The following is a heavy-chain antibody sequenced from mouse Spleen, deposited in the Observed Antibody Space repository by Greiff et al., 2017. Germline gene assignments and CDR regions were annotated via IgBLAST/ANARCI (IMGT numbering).Heavy chain of an antibody. CDR3: ARDGYDARDY. J-gene: IGHJ2*01. V-gene: IGHV1-81*01. Sequence: QVHVKQSGAELARPGASVKLSCKASGYTFTSYGISWVKQRTGQGLEWIGEIYPRSGNTYYNEKFKGKATLTADKSSSTAYMELRSLTSEDSAVYFCARDGYDARDYWGQGTTLTVSS. D-gene: IGHD2-2*01. CDR1: GYTFTSYG. CDR2: IYPRSGNT.